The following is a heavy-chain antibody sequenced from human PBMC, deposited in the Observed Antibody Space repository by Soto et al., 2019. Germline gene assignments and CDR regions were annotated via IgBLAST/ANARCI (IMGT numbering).Heavy chain of an antibody. Sequence: PGGSLRLSCAASGFTFSSYSMNWVRQAPGKGLEWVSSISSSSSYIYYADSVKGRFTISRDNAKNSLYLQINSLRAEDTAVYYCARGGRGTAMVITAYYYYMDVWGKGTTVTVSS. CDR2: ISSSSSYI. CDR1: GFTFSSYS. CDR3: ARGGRGTAMVITAYYYYMDV. V-gene: IGHV3-21*01. J-gene: IGHJ6*03. D-gene: IGHD5-18*01.